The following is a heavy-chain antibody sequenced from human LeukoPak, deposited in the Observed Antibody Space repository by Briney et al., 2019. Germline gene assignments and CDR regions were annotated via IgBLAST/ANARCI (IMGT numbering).Heavy chain of an antibody. V-gene: IGHV3-30*18. D-gene: IGHD1-14*01. CDR2: ISYDGSNK. J-gene: IGHJ4*02. CDR3: AKRLKPYHYPDY. Sequence: PGGSLRLSCAASGFTFSSYSMNWVRQAPGKGLEWVAVISYDGSNKYYADSVKGRFTISRDNSKNTLYLQMNSLRAEDTAVYYCAKRLKPYHYPDYWGQGTLVTVSS. CDR1: GFTFSSYS.